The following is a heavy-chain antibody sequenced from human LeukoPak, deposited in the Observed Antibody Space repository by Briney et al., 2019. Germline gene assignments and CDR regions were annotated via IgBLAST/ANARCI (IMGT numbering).Heavy chain of an antibody. D-gene: IGHD3-22*01. CDR1: GGTFSSYA. J-gene: IGHJ3*02. V-gene: IGHV1-69*13. CDR3: ARDTDSSGVNDAFDI. CDR2: IVPIFGTA. Sequence: ASVKVSCKASGGTFSSYAISWVRQAPGQGLEWMGGIVPIFGTANYAQKFQGRVTITADESTSTAYMELSSLRSEDTAVYYCARDTDSSGVNDAFDIWGQGTMDTVSS.